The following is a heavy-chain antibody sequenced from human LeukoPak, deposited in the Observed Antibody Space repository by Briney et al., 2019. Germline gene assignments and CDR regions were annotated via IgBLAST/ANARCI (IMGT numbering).Heavy chain of an antibody. CDR1: GFTFSGSA. Sequence: GGSLKLSCAASGFTFSGSAMHWVRQASGKGLEWVGRIRNKANNYSPAYAASEKGRFTISRDDSKNTAYLQMSSLQTEDTAVYYCSSGNYYDSSGYYYPYPLDYWGQGTLVTVSS. J-gene: IGHJ4*02. D-gene: IGHD3-22*01. V-gene: IGHV3-73*01. CDR2: IRNKANNYSP. CDR3: SSGNYYDSSGYYYPYPLDY.